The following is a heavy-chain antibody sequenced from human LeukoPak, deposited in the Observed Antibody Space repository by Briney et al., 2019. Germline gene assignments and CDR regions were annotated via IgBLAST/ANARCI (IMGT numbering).Heavy chain of an antibody. CDR3: ARDGRTTVTKGTATSHYY. D-gene: IGHD4-17*01. V-gene: IGHV3-7*01. J-gene: IGHJ4*02. Sequence: GGSLRLSCAASGFTFSSYWMSWVRQAPGKGLEWVSNIKQDGSEKYYVDSVKGRFTISRDNAKNSLYLQKNRLRAEDTAVYYCARDGRTTVTKGTATSHYYWGQGTLVTVSS. CDR1: GFTFSSYW. CDR2: IKQDGSEK.